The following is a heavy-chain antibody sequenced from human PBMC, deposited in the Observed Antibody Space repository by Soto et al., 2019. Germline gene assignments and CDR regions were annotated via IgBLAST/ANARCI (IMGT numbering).Heavy chain of an antibody. Sequence: GGSLRLSGSASGFSLSKAGMFWVRQAPGKWLEWISYISRSHSAIYYADSVKGRFTMSRYNAKNSLFLQMNSLRAEDRAVYYCATEGPNGYIPSYIDTWCQGGQVTVS. D-gene: IGHD2-8*01. CDR3: ATEGPNGYIPSYIDT. J-gene: IGHJ4*02. CDR1: GFSLSKAG. CDR2: ISRSHSAI. V-gene: IGHV3-48*01.